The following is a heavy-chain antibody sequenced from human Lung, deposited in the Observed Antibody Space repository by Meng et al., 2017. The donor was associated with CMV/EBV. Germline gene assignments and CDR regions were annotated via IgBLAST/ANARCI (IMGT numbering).Heavy chain of an antibody. CDR2: ISGYNGYT. D-gene: IGHD3-10*01. CDR3: ARKTFYHGSGSYYNVNYNYYYGMDV. Sequence: ISWVRQAPGGGLEWMGWISGYNGYTIYTQSLQGRVTITIEESRSTAYMELMGLRLDDTAVYYCARKTFYHGSGSYYNVNYNYYYGMDVWGQGTLVTVSS. J-gene: IGHJ6*02. V-gene: IGHV1-18*01.